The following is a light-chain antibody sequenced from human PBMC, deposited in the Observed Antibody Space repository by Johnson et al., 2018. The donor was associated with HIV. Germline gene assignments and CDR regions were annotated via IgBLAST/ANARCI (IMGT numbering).Light chain of an antibody. CDR3: AAWDDSLNGPYG. Sequence: QSVLTQPPSASGTPGQRVTISCSGSSSKIGYNTVNWYQHLPGTDPKLLIYSNNQRPSWVPDRFSGSKSGTSASLAITGLRSEDGADYYCAAWDDSLNGPYGFGSGTKVTVL. J-gene: IGLJ1*01. V-gene: IGLV1-44*01. CDR1: SSKIGYNT. CDR2: SNN.